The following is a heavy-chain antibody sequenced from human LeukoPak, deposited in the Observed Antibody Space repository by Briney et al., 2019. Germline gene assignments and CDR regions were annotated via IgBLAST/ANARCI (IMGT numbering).Heavy chain of an antibody. CDR1: GFTFTTYV. CDR3: ARGLVVVAQYFQH. D-gene: IGHD2-15*01. V-gene: IGHV3-48*01. Sequence: GGSLRLSCAASGFTFTTYVMNWVRQAPGKGLEWISYIDTTSTTTNYADSVRGRFTISRDNAKNSLYLQMDSLRAEDTALYYCARGLVVVAQYFQHWGQGTLVTVSS. CDR2: IDTTSTTT. J-gene: IGHJ1*01.